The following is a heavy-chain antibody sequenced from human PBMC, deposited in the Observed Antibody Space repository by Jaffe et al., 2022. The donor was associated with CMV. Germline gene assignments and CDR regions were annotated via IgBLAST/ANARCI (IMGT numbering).Heavy chain of an antibody. CDR2: ISWNSGSI. CDR3: AACMTTVTRLCGMDV. CDR1: GFTFDDYA. Sequence: EVQLVESGGGLVQPGRSLRLSCAASGFTFDDYAMHWVRQAPGKGLEWVSGISWNSGSIGYADSVKGRFTISRDNAKNSLYLQMNSLRAEDTALYYCAACMTTVTRLCGMDVWGQGTTVTVSS. V-gene: IGHV3-9*01. J-gene: IGHJ6*02. D-gene: IGHD4-17*01.